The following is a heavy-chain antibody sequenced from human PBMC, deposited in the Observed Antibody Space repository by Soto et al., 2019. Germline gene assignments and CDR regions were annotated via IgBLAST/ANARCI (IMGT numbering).Heavy chain of an antibody. CDR2: IPHDGTYQ. CDR3: VRDDDNLDNGLDH. Sequence: ESGGGVVPPGGSLRLSCTASGFTFSSYGMHWVRQAPGKGLQWVAVIPHDGTYQYYLDSVKGRFTISRDNSKDTLYLQMNSLRVEDTAVYYCVRDDDNLDNGLDHWGQGTLVTVSS. D-gene: IGHD1-1*01. J-gene: IGHJ4*02. CDR1: GFTFSSYG. V-gene: IGHV3-30*19.